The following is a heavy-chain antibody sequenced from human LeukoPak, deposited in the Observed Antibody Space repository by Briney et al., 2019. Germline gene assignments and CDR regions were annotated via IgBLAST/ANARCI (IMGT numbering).Heavy chain of an antibody. CDR3: ARRPGYDYVWGSYRPYYFDY. CDR1: GGSFSGYY. CDR2: INHSGST. Sequence: SETLSLTCAVDGGSFSGYYWSWIRQPPGKGLEWIGEINHSGSTNYNPSLKSRVTISVDTSKNQFSLKLSSVTAADTAVYYCARRPGYDYVWGSYRPYYFDYWGQGTLVTVSS. D-gene: IGHD3-16*02. J-gene: IGHJ4*02. V-gene: IGHV4-34*01.